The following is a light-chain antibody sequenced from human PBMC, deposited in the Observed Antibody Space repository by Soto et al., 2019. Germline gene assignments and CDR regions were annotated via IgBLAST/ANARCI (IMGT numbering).Light chain of an antibody. J-gene: IGKJ2*03. V-gene: IGKV1-39*01. CDR1: QSISSY. CDR2: AAS. Sequence: DIQMTQSPSSLSASVGDRVTITCRASQSISSYLNWYQQKPGKAPKLLIYAASSLQSGVPSRFSGSGSGTDFTLTIRSLQPEDFATYYCQQSYSTPRFGQGTKLEIK. CDR3: QQSYSTPR.